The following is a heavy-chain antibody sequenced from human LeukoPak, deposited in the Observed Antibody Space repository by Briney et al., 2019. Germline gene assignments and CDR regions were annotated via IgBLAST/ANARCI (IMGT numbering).Heavy chain of an antibody. J-gene: IGHJ4*02. Sequence: GGSLRLSCAASGFTFSSYSMNWVRQAPGKGLEWVSSISSSSSYIYYADSVKGRFTISRDNAKNPLYLQRNSLRAEDTAVYYCARVITMVRGPTDYWGQGTLVTVSS. D-gene: IGHD3-10*01. CDR2: ISSSSSYI. V-gene: IGHV3-21*01. CDR3: ARVITMVRGPTDY. CDR1: GFTFSSYS.